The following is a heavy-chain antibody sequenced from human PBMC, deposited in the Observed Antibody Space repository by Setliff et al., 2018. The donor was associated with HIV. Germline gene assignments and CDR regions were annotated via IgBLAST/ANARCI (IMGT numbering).Heavy chain of an antibody. CDR1: GYTFTSYA. CDR3: ARGLIYSSRWYSNSDAFDI. J-gene: IGHJ3*02. Sequence: ASVKVSCKASGYTFTSYAMNWVRQAPGQGLEWMGWINTNTGNPTYAQGFTGRFVFSLDTSVSTAYLQISSLKAEDTAVYYCARGLIYSSRWYSNSDAFDIWGQGTMVTVSS. D-gene: IGHD6-19*01. V-gene: IGHV7-4-1*02. CDR2: INTNTGNP.